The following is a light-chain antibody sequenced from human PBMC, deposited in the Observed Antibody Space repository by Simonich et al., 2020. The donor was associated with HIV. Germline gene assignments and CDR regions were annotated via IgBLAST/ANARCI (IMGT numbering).Light chain of an antibody. CDR2: DVS. V-gene: IGLV2-14*03. Sequence: QSALTQPASVSGSPGQSITISCTGTSSGLGGYNYVSWYQQHPGKAPKLLIYDVSQRPSVTSNRFSGSKSGRTASLTISGLQAEDEGDYYCSSYTGSSTWVFGGGTKLTVL. J-gene: IGLJ3*02. CDR1: SSGLGGYNY. CDR3: SSYTGSSTWV.